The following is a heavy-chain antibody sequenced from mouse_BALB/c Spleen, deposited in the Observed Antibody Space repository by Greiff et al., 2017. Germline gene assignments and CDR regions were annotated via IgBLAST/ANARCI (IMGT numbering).Heavy chain of an antibody. D-gene: IGHD1-1*01. J-gene: IGHJ2*01. Sequence: QVQLQQSGAELVRPGASVTLSCKASGYTFTDYEMHWVKQTPVHGLEWIGAIDPETGGTAYNQKFKGKATLTADKSSSTAYTELRSLTSEDSAVYYCTRGERLRDWGQGTTLTVSS. CDR2: IDPETGGT. CDR3: TRGERLRD. V-gene: IGHV1-15*01. CDR1: GYTFTDYE.